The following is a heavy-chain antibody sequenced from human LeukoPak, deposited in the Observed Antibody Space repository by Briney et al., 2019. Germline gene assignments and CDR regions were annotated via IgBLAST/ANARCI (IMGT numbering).Heavy chain of an antibody. Sequence: SETLSLTCTVSGGSISSSSYYWGWIRQPPGKGLEWIGSIYYSGSTYYNPSLKSRVTISVDTSKNQFSLKLSSVTAADTAVYHCARRMGATTSGAFDIWGQGTMVTVSS. CDR2: IYYSGST. CDR1: GGSISSSSYY. D-gene: IGHD1-26*01. J-gene: IGHJ3*02. V-gene: IGHV4-39*01. CDR3: ARRMGATTSGAFDI.